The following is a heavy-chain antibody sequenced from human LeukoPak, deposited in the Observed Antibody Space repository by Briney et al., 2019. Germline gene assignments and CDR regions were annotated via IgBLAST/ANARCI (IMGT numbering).Heavy chain of an antibody. V-gene: IGHV3-23*01. J-gene: IGHJ4*02. CDR2: ISGSGTST. CDR1: GFTFSIYA. CDR3: AKDPGAGVAPTKLDY. Sequence: GGSLRLSCAASGFTFSIYAMAWVRQAPGKGREWVSSISGSGTSTYYADSVKGRFTISRDNSENTLYLQMISLRAEDTAIYYCAKDPGAGVAPTKLDYWGQGTLVTVSS. D-gene: IGHD5-24*01.